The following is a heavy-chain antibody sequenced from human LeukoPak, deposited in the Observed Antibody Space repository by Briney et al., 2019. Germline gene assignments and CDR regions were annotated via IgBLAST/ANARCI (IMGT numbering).Heavy chain of an antibody. CDR1: GDSISSYY. D-gene: IGHD1-26*01. Sequence: PSETLSLTCTVSGDSISSYYWSWIRQPLGKGLEWIGYIYYSGSTNYNPSLKRRVTISVDTSRNQVSLKLRSVTAADTAVYYCARKFSGDGVDYWGQGTLVTVSS. CDR2: IYYSGST. J-gene: IGHJ4*02. V-gene: IGHV4-59*01. CDR3: ARKFSGDGVDY.